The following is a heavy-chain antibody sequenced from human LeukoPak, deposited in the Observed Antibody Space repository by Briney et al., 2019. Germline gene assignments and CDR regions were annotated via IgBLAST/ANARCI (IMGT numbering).Heavy chain of an antibody. CDR3: ARGSGGLNFFDY. J-gene: IGHJ4*02. D-gene: IGHD6-25*01. CDR1: GDSVSSNRAD. Sequence: SQTLSLTCAITGDSVSSNRADWNWIRQSPSRGLEWLGRTYYRSKWSSDYAMTVNGRITFNADTSKNQVSLQLTSVTPEDTAVYYCARGSGGLNFFDYWGQGTLVTVSS. V-gene: IGHV6-1*01. CDR2: TYYRSKWSS.